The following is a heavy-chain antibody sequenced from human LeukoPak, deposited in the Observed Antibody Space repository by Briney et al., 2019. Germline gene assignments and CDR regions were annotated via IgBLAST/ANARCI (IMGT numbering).Heavy chain of an antibody. Sequence: ASVMVSCKASGGTFSSYAISWVRQAPGQGLEWMGGIIPIFGTANYAQKFQGRVTITADESTSTAYMELSSLRSEDTAVYYCARVIQVPAPLNWFDPWGQGTLVTVSS. CDR2: IIPIFGTA. CDR1: GGTFSSYA. CDR3: ARVIQVPAPLNWFDP. J-gene: IGHJ5*02. D-gene: IGHD2-2*01. V-gene: IGHV1-69*13.